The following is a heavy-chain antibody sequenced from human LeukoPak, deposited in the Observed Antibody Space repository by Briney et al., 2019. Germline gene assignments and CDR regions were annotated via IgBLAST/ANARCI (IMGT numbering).Heavy chain of an antibody. D-gene: IGHD3-3*01. CDR1: GFTFSSYE. CDR3: ARAVSITIFGVVTSNFDY. V-gene: IGHV3-48*03. J-gene: IGHJ4*02. Sequence: GGSLRLSCAASGFTFSSYEMNWVRQAPGKGLEWVSYISSSGSTIYYADSVKGRFTISRDNAKNSLYLQMNSLRAEDTAVYYCARAVSITIFGVVTSNFDYWGQGTLVTVSS. CDR2: ISSSGSTI.